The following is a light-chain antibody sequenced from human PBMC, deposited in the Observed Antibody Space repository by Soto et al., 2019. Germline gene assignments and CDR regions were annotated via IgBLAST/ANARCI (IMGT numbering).Light chain of an antibody. J-gene: IGKJ4*01. Sequence: DIQMTQSPSTLSASVGDRVTITCRASQSISSWLAWYQQKPGKAPKLLIYKASSLESGVPSRFSGSGAGTEFTLSISSLQPDDFATYYCQQYNSYPLTFGGGTKVEIK. V-gene: IGKV1-5*03. CDR1: QSISSW. CDR3: QQYNSYPLT. CDR2: KAS.